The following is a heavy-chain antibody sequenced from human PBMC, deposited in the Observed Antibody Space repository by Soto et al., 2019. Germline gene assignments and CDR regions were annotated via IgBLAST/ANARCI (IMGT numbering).Heavy chain of an antibody. J-gene: IGHJ5*02. CDR3: ARERTRGFDP. CDR1: GYTFTSYD. Sequence: QVHLVQSGAEVRKPGASVKVSCKASGYTFTSYDINWVRQATGQGLEWMGWMNPNSGNTAYAQKFQCRVPITRNSSISTAHMELSSLRAEDTAVYYCARERTRGFDPWGQGTLVTVSS. CDR2: MNPNSGNT. V-gene: IGHV1-8*01.